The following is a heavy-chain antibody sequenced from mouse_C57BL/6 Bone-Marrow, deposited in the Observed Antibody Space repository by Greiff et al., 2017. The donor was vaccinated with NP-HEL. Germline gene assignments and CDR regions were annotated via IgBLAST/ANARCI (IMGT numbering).Heavy chain of an antibody. V-gene: IGHV7-3*01. CDR3: ARYRPNTDDFDY. CDR2: IRNKANGYTT. Sequence: EVMLVESGGGLVQPGGSLSLSCAASGFTFTDYYMSWVRQPPGKALEWLGFIRNKANGYTTAYSASVKGRFTISRDNSQSILYLQMNALRAEDSATYYCARYRPNTDDFDYWGQGTSLTVSS. J-gene: IGHJ2*02. D-gene: IGHD1-1*01. CDR1: GFTFTDYY.